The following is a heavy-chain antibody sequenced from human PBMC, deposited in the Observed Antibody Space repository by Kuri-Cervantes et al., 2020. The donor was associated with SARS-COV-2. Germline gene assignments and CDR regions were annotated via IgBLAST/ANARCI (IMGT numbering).Heavy chain of an antibody. Sequence: GSLRLSCAVYGGSFSGYYWSWIRQPPGKGLEWIGKINHSGSTNYNPSLKSRVTISVDTSKNQFSLKLSSVTAADTAVYYCARDQGGYYMDVWGKGTTVTVSS. D-gene: IGHD3-16*01. CDR3: ARDQGGYYMDV. CDR2: INHSGST. V-gene: IGHV4-34*01. CDR1: GGSFSGYY. J-gene: IGHJ6*03.